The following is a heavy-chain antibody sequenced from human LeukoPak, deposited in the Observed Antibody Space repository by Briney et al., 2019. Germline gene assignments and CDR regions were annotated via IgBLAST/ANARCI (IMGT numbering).Heavy chain of an antibody. J-gene: IGHJ6*03. CDR3: ATESYYSSSSYYYYYMDV. D-gene: IGHD6-6*01. Sequence: GESLKLSCEGSGFSLSSYSMHWVRQAPGKGLEWVAVISYDGSNKYYADSVKGRFTISRDNSKNTLYLQMNSLRAEDTAVYYCATESYYSSSSYYYYYMDVWGKGTTVTVSS. CDR2: ISYDGSNK. CDR1: GFSLSSYS. V-gene: IGHV3-30*03.